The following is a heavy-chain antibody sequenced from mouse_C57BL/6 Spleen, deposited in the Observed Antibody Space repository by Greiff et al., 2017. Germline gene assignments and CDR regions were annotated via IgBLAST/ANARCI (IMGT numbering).Heavy chain of an antibody. V-gene: IGHV1-74*01. J-gene: IGHJ4*01. CDR1: GYPFTSSW. CDR2: IHPSDSDT. CDR3: ARVVASGAMDY. D-gene: IGHD1-1*01. Sequence: QVQLQQPGAELVKPGASVKVSCKASGYPFTSSWMHWVKQRPGQGLEWIGRIHPSDSDTNYNQKFKGKATVTVDKSSSTAYMQLSSLTSEDSAVYYCARVVASGAMDYWGQGTSVTVSS.